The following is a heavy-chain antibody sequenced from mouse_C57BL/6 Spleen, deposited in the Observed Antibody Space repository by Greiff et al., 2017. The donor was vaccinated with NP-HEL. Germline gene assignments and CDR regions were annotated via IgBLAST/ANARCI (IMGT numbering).Heavy chain of an antibody. D-gene: IGHD1-1*01. Sequence: EVKVVESGGDLVKPGGSLKLSCAASGFTFSSYGMSWVRQTPDKRLEWVATISSGGSYTYYPDSVKGRFTISRDNAKNTLYLQMSSLKSEDTAMYYCARQNYGSRTHWYFDVWGTGTTVTVSS. CDR1: GFTFSSYG. J-gene: IGHJ1*03. CDR2: ISSGGSYT. V-gene: IGHV5-6*01. CDR3: ARQNYGSRTHWYFDV.